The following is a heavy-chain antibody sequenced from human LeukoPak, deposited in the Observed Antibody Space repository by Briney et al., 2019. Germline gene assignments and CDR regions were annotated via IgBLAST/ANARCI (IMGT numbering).Heavy chain of an antibody. V-gene: IGHV1-2*02. D-gene: IGHD2-2*01. Sequence: ASVKVSCKTSGYTFTDYYIHWVRQVPGQGLEWMGWINPKSGGTHFAQKFQGRVIMTRDTSVDTAYMELNSLRSDDTAVYYCASADLRYCSITNCLSFDYWGQGTLVTVSS. CDR1: GYTFTDYY. CDR2: INPKSGGT. J-gene: IGHJ4*02. CDR3: ASADLRYCSITNCLSFDY.